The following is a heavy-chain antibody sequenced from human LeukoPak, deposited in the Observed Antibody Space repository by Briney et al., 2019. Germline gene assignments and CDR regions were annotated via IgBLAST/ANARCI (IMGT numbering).Heavy chain of an antibody. CDR1: GYSFTSYW. D-gene: IGHD3-22*01. J-gene: IGHJ4*02. CDR3: ARHSTGDYYPTDY. Sequence: GESLKISCKGSGYSFTSYWIGWVRQLPGKGLEWMGIIYPADSDTRYSPSFQGQVTFSADKSISTAYLQWSSLKASDTAIYYCARHSTGDYYPTDYWGQGTLVTVSS. V-gene: IGHV5-51*01. CDR2: IYPADSDT.